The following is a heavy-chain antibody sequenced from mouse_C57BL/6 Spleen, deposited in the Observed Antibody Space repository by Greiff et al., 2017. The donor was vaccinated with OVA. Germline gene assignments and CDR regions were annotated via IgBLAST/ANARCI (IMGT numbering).Heavy chain of an antibody. D-gene: IGHD2-3*01. CDR1: GYTFTSYW. V-gene: IGHV1-61*01. CDR2: IYPSDSET. Sequence: QVQLQQPGAELVRPGSSVKLSCKASGYTFTSYWMDWVKQRPEQGLEWIGNIYPSDSETHYNQKFKDKATLTVDKSSSTAYMQLSSLTSEDSAVYYCARGGGLLRFPWFAYWGQGTLVTVSA. J-gene: IGHJ3*01. CDR3: ARGGGLLRFPWFAY.